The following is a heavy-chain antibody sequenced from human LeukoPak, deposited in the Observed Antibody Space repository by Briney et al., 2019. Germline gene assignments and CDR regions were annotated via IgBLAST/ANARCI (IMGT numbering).Heavy chain of an antibody. D-gene: IGHD4-17*01. CDR1: GGSISSSSYY. CDR2: IYYSGST. V-gene: IGHV4-39*07. CDR3: ARDGDGDYVY. Sequence: SETLSLTCTVSGGSISSSSYYWGWIRQPPGKGLEWIGSIYYSGSTYYNPSLKSRVTISVDTSKNQFSLKLSSVTAADTAVYYCARDGDGDYVYWGQGTLVTVSS. J-gene: IGHJ4*02.